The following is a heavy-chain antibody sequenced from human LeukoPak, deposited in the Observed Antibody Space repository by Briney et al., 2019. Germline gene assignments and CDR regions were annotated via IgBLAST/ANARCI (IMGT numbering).Heavy chain of an antibody. J-gene: IGHJ4*02. D-gene: IGHD1-1*01. Sequence: SETLSLTCTVSGYSISSGYYWGWIRQPPGKGLEWIGSIYHSGSPYYNPSLKSRVTISVDTSKNHSSLKLSSVTAADTAVYYCARGNWNDVVGYYFDYWGQGTLVTVSS. CDR2: IYHSGSP. CDR1: GYSISSGYY. CDR3: ARGNWNDVVGYYFDY. V-gene: IGHV4-38-2*02.